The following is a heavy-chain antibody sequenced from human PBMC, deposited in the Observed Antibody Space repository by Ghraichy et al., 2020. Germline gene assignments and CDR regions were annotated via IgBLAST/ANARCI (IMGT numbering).Heavy chain of an antibody. CDR2: ISAYNGNT. V-gene: IGHV1-18*01. J-gene: IGHJ6*02. Sequence: ASVKVSCKASGYTFTSYGISWVRQAPGQGLEWMGWISAYNGNTNYAQKLQGRVTMTTDTSTSTAYMELRSLRSDDTAVYYCASDFWSGYPSSYGMDVWGQGTTVTVSS. D-gene: IGHD3-3*01. CDR1: GYTFTSYG. CDR3: ASDFWSGYPSSYGMDV.